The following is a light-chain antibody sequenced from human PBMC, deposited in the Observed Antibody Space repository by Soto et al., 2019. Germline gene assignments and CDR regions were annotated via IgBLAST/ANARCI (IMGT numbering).Light chain of an antibody. CDR1: QSVSSN. Sequence: EIVMTESPATLSVCPGERATLSCRASQSVSSNLALYQQKPGQAPRLLIYGASNRATGIPDRFSGSGSGTDFTLTISSLQPDDFATYYCQQYNEFSTFGRGTKVDIK. J-gene: IGKJ1*01. CDR3: QQYNEFST. V-gene: IGKV3D-15*01. CDR2: GAS.